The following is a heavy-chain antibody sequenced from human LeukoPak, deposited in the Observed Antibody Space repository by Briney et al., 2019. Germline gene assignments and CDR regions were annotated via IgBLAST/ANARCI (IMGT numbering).Heavy chain of an antibody. CDR2: ITSGGTT. D-gene: IGHD1-26*01. J-gene: IGHJ4*02. Sequence: GGSLRLSCAASGFTFSSYDMRWVRQAPGKGLEWVSTITSGGTTYYADSVKGRFTISRDNSKNTLYLQMNSLRAEDTAVYYCANGIVGANFDYWGQGTLVTVSS. CDR1: GFTFSSYD. CDR3: ANGIVGANFDY. V-gene: IGHV3-23*01.